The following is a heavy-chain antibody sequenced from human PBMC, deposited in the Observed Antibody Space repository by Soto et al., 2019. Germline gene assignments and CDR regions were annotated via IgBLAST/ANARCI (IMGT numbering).Heavy chain of an antibody. CDR2: ISPSGSYM. CDR1: GFIFNTYS. Sequence: GGSLRLSCAASGFIFNTYSMDWVRQAPGKGLEWVASISPSGSYMYYGDSLKGRFTVSRNNAKNSLYLQMDSLRADDTAIYYCARFGLVTFDCWGQGTLVTVSS. J-gene: IGHJ4*02. D-gene: IGHD3-3*01. V-gene: IGHV3-21*01. CDR3: ARFGLVTFDC.